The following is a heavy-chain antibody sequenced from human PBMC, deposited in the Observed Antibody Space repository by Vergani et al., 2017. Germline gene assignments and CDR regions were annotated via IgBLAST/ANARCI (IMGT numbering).Heavy chain of an antibody. V-gene: IGHV3-48*03. J-gene: IGHJ4*02. CDR2: ISSSGSTI. D-gene: IGHD3-22*01. CDR3: AAKKYYYDSSGYSYYFDY. Sequence: EVQLVESGGGLVQPGGSLRLSCAASGFTFSSYEMNWVRQAPGKGLEWVSYISSSGSTIYYADSVKGRFTISRDNAKNSLYLQMNSLRAEDTAVYYCAAKKYYYDSSGYSYYFDYWGQGTLVTVSS. CDR1: GFTFSSYE.